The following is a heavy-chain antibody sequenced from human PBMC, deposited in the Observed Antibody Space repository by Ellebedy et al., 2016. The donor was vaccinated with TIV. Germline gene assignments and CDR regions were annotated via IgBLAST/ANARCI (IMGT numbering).Heavy chain of an antibody. J-gene: IGHJ3*02. CDR1: GFTFSSYW. Sequence: GESLKISCEASGFTFSSYWMHWVRQAPGKGLEWVAVISYDGSNKYYADSVKGRFTISRDNSKNTLYLQMNSLRAEDTAVYYCARTPSGSYPLPHDAFDIWGQGTMVTVSS. CDR3: ARTPSGSYPLPHDAFDI. V-gene: IGHV3-30-3*01. CDR2: ISYDGSNK. D-gene: IGHD1-26*01.